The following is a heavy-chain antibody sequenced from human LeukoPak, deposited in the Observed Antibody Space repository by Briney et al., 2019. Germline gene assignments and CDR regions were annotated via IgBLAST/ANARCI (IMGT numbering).Heavy chain of an antibody. CDR3: AREVGATGYYFDY. D-gene: IGHD1-26*01. J-gene: IGHJ4*02. CDR1: GGSFSGYY. Sequence: SETLSLTCAIYGGSFSGYYWSWIRQPPGKGLEWIGYFYYSGSTHYNPSLKSRVTISVDTSKNQSSLKLSSVTAADTAVYYCAREVGATGYYFDYWGQGTLVTVSS. CDR2: FYYSGST. V-gene: IGHV4-59*01.